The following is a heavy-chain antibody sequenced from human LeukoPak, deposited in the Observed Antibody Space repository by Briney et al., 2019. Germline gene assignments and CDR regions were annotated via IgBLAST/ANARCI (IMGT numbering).Heavy chain of an antibody. D-gene: IGHD3-3*01. CDR1: GDSITTYY. CDR2: SFHTGNT. Sequence: PSETLSLTCTVSGDSITTYYWSWLRQPPGKGLEWIGYSFHTGNTNYNPSLESRVAISIDTSKNHLSLRLTFVTAADTAIYYRARAIGVGSFDAFDIWGQGAKVAVSS. J-gene: IGHJ3*02. V-gene: IGHV4-59*12. CDR3: ARAIGVGSFDAFDI.